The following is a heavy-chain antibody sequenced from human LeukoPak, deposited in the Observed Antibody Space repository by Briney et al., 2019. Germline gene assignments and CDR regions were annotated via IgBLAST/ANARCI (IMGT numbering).Heavy chain of an antibody. J-gene: IGHJ4*02. CDR1: GYSFSTYD. V-gene: IGHV1-8*03. CDR2: MNPNSGYA. Sequence: ASVKVSCRASGYSFSTYDIIWVRQATGQGLEWMGWMNPNSGYAAYAQKFQGGVTITRDTSISTAYMELSSLRSEDTAVYYCARSSAWRNFDYWGQGTLVIVSS. D-gene: IGHD6-25*01. CDR3: ARSSAWRNFDY.